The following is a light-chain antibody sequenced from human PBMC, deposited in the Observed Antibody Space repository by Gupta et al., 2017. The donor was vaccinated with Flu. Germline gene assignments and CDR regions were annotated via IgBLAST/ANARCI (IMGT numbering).Light chain of an antibody. CDR2: DVT. CDR1: SSDVGAYNY. CDR3: CSFGAASF. V-gene: IGLV2-11*03. J-gene: IGLJ2*01. Sequence: GQSVAISCTWTSSDVGAYNYVSWFQQHPGKAPKLVIYDVTKRPSEVPDRFTGSKSGNTASLTISGLQPEDEADYHCCSFGAASFFGGGTKLTVL.